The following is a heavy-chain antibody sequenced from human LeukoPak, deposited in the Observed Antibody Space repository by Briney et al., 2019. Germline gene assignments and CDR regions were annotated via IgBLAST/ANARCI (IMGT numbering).Heavy chain of an antibody. CDR1: GGSISSSSYY. V-gene: IGHV4-39*07. CDR2: IYYSGST. D-gene: IGHD1-14*01. CDR3: ASMVC. Sequence: SETLSLTCTVSGGSISSSSYYWGWIRQPPGTGLEWLGSIYYSGSTYYNPSLKSRVTISVDTSKNQFSLKLSSVTAADTAVYYCASMVCWGQGTLVTVSS. J-gene: IGHJ4*02.